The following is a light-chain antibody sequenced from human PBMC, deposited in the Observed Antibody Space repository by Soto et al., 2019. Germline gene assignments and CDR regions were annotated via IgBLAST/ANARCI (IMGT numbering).Light chain of an antibody. V-gene: IGLV2-14*02. CDR2: EVT. J-gene: IGLJ1*01. CDR3: DSYTSSRAYV. Sequence: QSALTQPASVSGSPGQSITISCTGTSTDVGSYNLVSWYQQHPGRAPKLMICEVTERPSGVSTRFSGSKSGNTASLTISGLQPEDEADYYCDSYTSSRAYVFGIGTKVTVL. CDR1: STDVGSYNL.